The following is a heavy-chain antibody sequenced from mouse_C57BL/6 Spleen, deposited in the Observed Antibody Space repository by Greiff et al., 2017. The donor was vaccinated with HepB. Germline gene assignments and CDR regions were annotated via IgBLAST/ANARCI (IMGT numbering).Heavy chain of an antibody. D-gene: IGHD1-1*01. CDR1: GYTFTSYW. J-gene: IGHJ1*03. CDR3: ARGDYGSSPLWYFDV. CDR2: IYPSDSET. Sequence: QVQLQQPGAELVRPGSSVKLSCKASGYTFTSYWMDWVKQRTGQGLEWIGNIYPSDSETHYNQKFKDKATLTVDKSSSTAYMQRSSLTSEDSAVYYCARGDYGSSPLWYFDVWGTGTTVTVSS. V-gene: IGHV1-61*01.